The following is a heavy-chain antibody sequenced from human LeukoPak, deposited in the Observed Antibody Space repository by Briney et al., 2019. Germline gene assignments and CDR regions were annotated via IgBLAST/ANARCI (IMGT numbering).Heavy chain of an antibody. CDR3: ARQKGEWQWQTIFDY. V-gene: IGHV1-69*13. CDR1: GGPFSSYA. D-gene: IGHD6-19*01. Sequence: WASVKVSCKASGGPFSSYAISWVRQAPGQGLEWMGGIIPIFGTANYAQKFQGRVTITADESTSTAYMELSSLRSEDTAMYYCARQKGEWQWQTIFDYWGQGTQVTVSS. J-gene: IGHJ4*02. CDR2: IIPIFGTA.